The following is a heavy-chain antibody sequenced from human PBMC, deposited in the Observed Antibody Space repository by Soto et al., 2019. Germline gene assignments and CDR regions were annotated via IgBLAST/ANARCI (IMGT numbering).Heavy chain of an antibody. CDR2: INPSGGST. J-gene: IGHJ3*02. D-gene: IGHD3-10*01. CDR3: ARDRVFAVRGVIPLDAFDI. CDR1: GYTFTSYY. V-gene: IGHV1-46*03. Sequence: ASVKVSCKASGYTFTSYYMHWVRQAPGQGLEWMGIINPSGGSTSYAQKFQGRVTMTRDTSTSTVYMELSSLRSEDTAVYYCARDRVFAVRGVIPLDAFDIWGQGTMVTVSS.